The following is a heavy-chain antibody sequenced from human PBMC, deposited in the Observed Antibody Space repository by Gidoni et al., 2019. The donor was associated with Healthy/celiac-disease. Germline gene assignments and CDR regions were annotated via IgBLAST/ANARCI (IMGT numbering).Heavy chain of an antibody. CDR3: AKVGRLVPFDY. CDR1: GFTFSSYG. CDR2: ISFDGSNK. V-gene: IGHV3-30*18. J-gene: IGHJ4*02. D-gene: IGHD6-19*01. Sequence: QVQLVESGGGVVQTGRYLRRYRAASGFTFSSYGMHWVRQAPGKGLEWVAVISFDGSNKYDADSVKGRFTISRDNSKNTLYLQMNSLGAEDTAVYYCAKVGRLVPFDYWGQGTLVTVSS.